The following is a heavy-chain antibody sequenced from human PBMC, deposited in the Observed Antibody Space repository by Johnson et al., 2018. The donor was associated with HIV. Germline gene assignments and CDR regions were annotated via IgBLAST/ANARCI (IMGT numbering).Heavy chain of an antibody. Sequence: EVQLVESGGGVVQPGGSLRLSCVASGITVSSSYMSWVRQAPGKGLEWVSSIGGSGTNTYYPDSMKGRFTISRDNSKNSLYLQLTSLRDDDTAVYYCAKTMAQGEYAFDVWGQGTLVTVSS. CDR1: GITVSSSY. J-gene: IGHJ3*01. V-gene: IGHV3-23*04. D-gene: IGHD3-10*01. CDR2: IGGSGTNT. CDR3: AKTMAQGEYAFDV.